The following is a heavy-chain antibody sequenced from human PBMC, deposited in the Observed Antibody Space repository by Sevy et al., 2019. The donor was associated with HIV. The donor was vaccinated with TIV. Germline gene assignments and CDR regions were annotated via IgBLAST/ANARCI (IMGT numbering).Heavy chain of an antibody. CDR1: GFTFSSYA. D-gene: IGHD3-3*01. V-gene: IGHV3-23*01. CDR3: ARRPDFGVVIPTGVMDV. Sequence: GESLKISCAASGFTFSSYAMSWVRQAPGKGLQWVSVISGSGTTTYYADSVKGRLTISRDNSKNTMYLQMNSLRAEDTAVYYCARRPDFGVVIPTGVMDVWGQGTTVTVSS. CDR2: ISGSGTTT. J-gene: IGHJ6*02.